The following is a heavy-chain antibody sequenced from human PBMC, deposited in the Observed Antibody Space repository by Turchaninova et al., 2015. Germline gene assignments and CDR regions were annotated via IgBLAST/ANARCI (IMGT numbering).Heavy chain of an antibody. CDR1: GFIFSTAW. J-gene: IGHJ4*02. D-gene: IGHD6-13*01. CDR3: ITGGRTSSWYWV. Sequence: VQMVGLGGGWVKPGGSIRPSCASSGFIFSTAWMSWVRQAPGNGLECVCHIKSKTDGGTTDYGAPVKGRFTISRDDSKNTLYLQMNSLKTDDTAVYYCITGGRTSSWYWVWGQGTLVTVSS. V-gene: IGHV3-15*01. CDR2: IKSKTDGGTT.